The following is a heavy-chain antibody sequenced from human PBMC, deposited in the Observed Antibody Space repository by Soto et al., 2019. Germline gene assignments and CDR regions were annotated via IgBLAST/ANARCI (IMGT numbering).Heavy chain of an antibody. CDR1: GFTFTSSA. D-gene: IGHD3-10*02. CDR2: IVVGSGNT. Sequence: SVKVSCKASGFTFTSSAVQWVRQARGQRLEWIGWIVVGSGNTNYAQKFQERVTITRDMSTSTAYMELSSLRSEDTAVYYCAAAVLYYYDRGVHAWIEWGQGTLVTVSS. V-gene: IGHV1-58*01. J-gene: IGHJ4*02. CDR3: AAAVLYYYDRGVHAWIE.